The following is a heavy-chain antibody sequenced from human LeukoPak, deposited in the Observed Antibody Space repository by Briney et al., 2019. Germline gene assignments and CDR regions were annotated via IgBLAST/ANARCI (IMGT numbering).Heavy chain of an antibody. J-gene: IGHJ4*02. CDR1: GFTFSSYG. CDR2: IWYDGSNK. V-gene: IGHV3-33*01. CDR3: ARDLSSGSYPRALDY. Sequence: GGSLRLSCAASGFTFSSYGMHWVRQAPGKGLEWVAVIWYDGSNKYYADSVKGRFTISRDNSKNTLYLQMNSLRAEDTAVYYCARDLSSGSYPRALDYWGQGTLVTVSS. D-gene: IGHD1-26*01.